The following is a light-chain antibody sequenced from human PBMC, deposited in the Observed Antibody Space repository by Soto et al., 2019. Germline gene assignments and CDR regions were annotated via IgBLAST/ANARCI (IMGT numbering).Light chain of an antibody. J-gene: IGLJ1*01. CDR1: KLGDKY. CDR2: QDS. CDR3: QAWDSSTGV. V-gene: IGLV3-1*01. Sequence: SYELTQPPSVSVSPGQTASIPCSGDKLGDKYACWYQQKPGQSPVLVIYQDSKRPSGIPERFSGSNSGNTATLTISGTQAVDEADYYCQAWDSSTGVFGTGTKLTVL.